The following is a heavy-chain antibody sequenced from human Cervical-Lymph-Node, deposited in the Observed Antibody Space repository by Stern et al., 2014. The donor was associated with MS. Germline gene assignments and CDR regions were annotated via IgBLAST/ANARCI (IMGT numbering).Heavy chain of an antibody. CDR3: ARIGFSSDY. CDR1: GLSINIYS. D-gene: IGHD2-2*01. CDR2: ISTSSSTI. J-gene: IGHJ4*02. V-gene: IGHV3-48*01. Sequence: EVQLVESGGGLVQPGGSLRLSCAASGLSINIYSMNWVRQTPGKGLEWISYISTSSSTIYYRDSVKGRFIISRDNAKNSVYLQMNSLRAEDTAIYYCARIGFSSDYWGQGTLVTVSS.